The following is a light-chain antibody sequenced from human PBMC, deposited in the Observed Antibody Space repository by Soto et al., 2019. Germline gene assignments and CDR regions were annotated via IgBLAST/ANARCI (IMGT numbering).Light chain of an antibody. CDR3: QQYNSYSRYT. CDR2: DAS. V-gene: IGKV1-5*01. Sequence: DIPMTQSPSTLSASVGDRVTITCRASQSISSWLAWYQQKPGKAPKLLIYDASSLESGVPSRFSGSGSGTEFTLTISSPQPDDFATYYCQQYNSYSRYTFGQGTKLEIK. CDR1: QSISSW. J-gene: IGKJ2*01.